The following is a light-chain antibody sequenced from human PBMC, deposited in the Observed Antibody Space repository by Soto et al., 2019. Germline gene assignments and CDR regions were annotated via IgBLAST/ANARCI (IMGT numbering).Light chain of an antibody. CDR3: TSYAGGNNV. CDR2: EVN. V-gene: IGLV2-8*01. CDR1: SSDVGGYNY. J-gene: IGLJ1*01. Sequence: QSALTQPPSASGSPGQSVTISCTGTSSDVGGYNYVSWYQQHPGKVPKLMVYEVNKRPSGVPDRFSGSKSGNTDSLTVSGLQAEDEADYYCTSYAGGNNVFGTGTKLTVL.